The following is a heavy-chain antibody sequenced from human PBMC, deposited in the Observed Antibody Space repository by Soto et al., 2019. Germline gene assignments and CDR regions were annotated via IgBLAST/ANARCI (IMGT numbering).Heavy chain of an antibody. V-gene: IGHV1-18*01. J-gene: IGHJ6*02. Sequence: ASVKVSCKSSGYPFTHYGITWVRQAPGQGLEWMGWISPYNGNTNYGQTLQGRVTLTTDTSTSTVYMELRSLRSDDTAVYYCARDQSFDRSYYYGIDGRGQGTTVTVSS. D-gene: IGHD3-10*01. CDR1: GYPFTHYG. CDR2: ISPYNGNT. CDR3: ARDQSFDRSYYYGIDG.